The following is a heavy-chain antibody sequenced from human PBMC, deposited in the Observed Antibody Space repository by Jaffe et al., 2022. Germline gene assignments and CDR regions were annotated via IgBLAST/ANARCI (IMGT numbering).Heavy chain of an antibody. CDR2: ISHDGRII. Sequence: EVQLVESGGGLVQPGGSLRLSCAASGFTFSSYVMNWFRQGPGKGPVWVSRISHDGRIISYADSVKGRFTISRDNTKNTVYLQMNGLRADDTAVYHCARDVTWAIDMWGQGTLVIVSS. V-gene: IGHV3-74*01. J-gene: IGHJ3*02. CDR1: GFTFSSYV. CDR3: ARDVTWAIDM.